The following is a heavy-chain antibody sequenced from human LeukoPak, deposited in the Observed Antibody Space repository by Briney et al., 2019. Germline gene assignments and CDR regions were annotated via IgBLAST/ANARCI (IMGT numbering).Heavy chain of an antibody. J-gene: IGHJ5*02. CDR1: GFTFSSFG. D-gene: IGHD6-13*01. CDR3: AKDQAGA. CDR2: IRYDGDQK. Sequence: GGSLRLSCAASGFTFSSFGMHWVRQAPGNTLEWVSFIRYDGDQKFYADSVNGRFTVSRDNSKNTLYLQMNSLTTEDTAVYYCAKDQAGAWGQGTLVIVSS. V-gene: IGHV3-30*02.